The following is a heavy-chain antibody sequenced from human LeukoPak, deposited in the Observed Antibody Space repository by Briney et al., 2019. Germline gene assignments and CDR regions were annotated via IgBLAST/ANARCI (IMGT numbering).Heavy chain of an antibody. V-gene: IGHV3-74*01. D-gene: IGHD6-19*01. CDR3: ARDTQWLVLYAFDI. Sequence: GGSLRLSCAASGFTFSSYWMHWVHQAPGKGLVWVSRINSDGSSTTYADSVKGRFTISRDNAKNTLYLQMNSLRAEDTAVYYCARDTQWLVLYAFDIWGQGTMVTVSS. J-gene: IGHJ3*02. CDR1: GFTFSSYW. CDR2: INSDGSST.